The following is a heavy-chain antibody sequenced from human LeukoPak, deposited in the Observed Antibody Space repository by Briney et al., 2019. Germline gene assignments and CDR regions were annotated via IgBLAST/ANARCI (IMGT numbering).Heavy chain of an antibody. J-gene: IGHJ6*03. CDR2: ISGSGGSA. CDR1: GFTFSNYA. V-gene: IGHV3-23*01. D-gene: IGHD5-18*01. Sequence: GGSLKLSCAASGFTFSNYAMSWVRQAPGKGLEWVSPISGSGGSAYYADSVKGRFTISRDNSKNTLYLQMNSLRAEDTAVYYCACTAYYYYYLDVWGKGTTVTVSS. CDR3: ACTAYYYYYLDV.